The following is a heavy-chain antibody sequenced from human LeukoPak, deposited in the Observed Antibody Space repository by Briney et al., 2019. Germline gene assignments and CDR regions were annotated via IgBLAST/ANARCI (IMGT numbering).Heavy chain of an antibody. V-gene: IGHV4-4*07. CDR1: GGSISTNY. D-gene: IGHD4-23*01. CDR2: IFASGST. CDR3: ARFTVVTPRAFDY. Sequence: KPSENLSLTCTVSGGSISTNYWSWIRQPAGKGLEWIGRIFASGSTNYNPSLKSRVTMSVDTSKNQFSLKLSSVTAADTAVYYCARFTVVTPRAFDYWGQGTLVTVSS. J-gene: IGHJ4*02.